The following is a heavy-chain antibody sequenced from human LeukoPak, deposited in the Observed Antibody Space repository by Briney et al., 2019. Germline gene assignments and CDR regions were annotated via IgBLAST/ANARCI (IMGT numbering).Heavy chain of an antibody. Sequence: PTGGSLRLSCAASGFTVSSNYMSWVRQAPGKGLEWVSVIYSGGSTYYADSVKGRFTISRDNSKNTLYLQMNSLRAEDTAVYYCARDAYYYDSSGYYLFEDYWGQGTLVTVSS. CDR1: GFTVSSNY. D-gene: IGHD3-22*01. J-gene: IGHJ4*02. V-gene: IGHV3-66*01. CDR2: IYSGGST. CDR3: ARDAYYYDSSGYYLFEDY.